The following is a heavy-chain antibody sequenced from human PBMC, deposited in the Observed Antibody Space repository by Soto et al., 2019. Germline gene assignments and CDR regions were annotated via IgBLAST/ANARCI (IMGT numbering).Heavy chain of an antibody. V-gene: IGHV3-48*01. Sequence: EVQLVESGGGLVQPGGSLRLSCAASGFTFSSYSMNWVRQAPGKGLEWVSYISSSSSPVYYADSVKGRFTISRDNAKNSLYLQMNSLRAEDTAVYYCATLGIQQVPDAFDIWGQGTMVTVSS. CDR3: ATLGIQQVPDAFDI. CDR2: ISSSSSPV. D-gene: IGHD3-16*02. CDR1: GFTFSSYS. J-gene: IGHJ3*02.